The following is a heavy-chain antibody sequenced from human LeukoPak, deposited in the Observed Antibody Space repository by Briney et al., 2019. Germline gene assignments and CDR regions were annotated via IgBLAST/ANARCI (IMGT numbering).Heavy chain of an antibody. V-gene: IGHV4-59*12. J-gene: IGHJ5*02. CDR2: IYYGGST. D-gene: IGHD6-19*01. CDR3: ARAVAGSYNWFDP. Sequence: SETLSLTCTVSGGSISSYYWSWIRQPPGKGLEWIGYIYYGGSTNYNPSLKSRVTISVVTSNNQFSLKLSSVTAADTAVYYCARAVAGSYNWFDPWGQGTLVTVSS. CDR1: GGSISSYY.